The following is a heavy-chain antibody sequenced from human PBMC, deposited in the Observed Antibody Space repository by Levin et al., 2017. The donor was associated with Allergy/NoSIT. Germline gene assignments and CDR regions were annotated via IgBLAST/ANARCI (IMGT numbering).Heavy chain of an antibody. J-gene: IGHJ2*01. Sequence: SQTLSLTCTVSGGSISPYYWSWIRQSPGKGLEWIGYIYYSGFTNYNPSLKSRAAISLDTSKNQFSLTLTSVTAADTAVYYCARLWDNLTGALYWYLDPWGRGTLVTVSS. CDR2: IYYSGFT. CDR1: GGSISPYY. V-gene: IGHV4-59*01. CDR3: ARLWDNLTGALYWYLDP. D-gene: IGHD7-27*01.